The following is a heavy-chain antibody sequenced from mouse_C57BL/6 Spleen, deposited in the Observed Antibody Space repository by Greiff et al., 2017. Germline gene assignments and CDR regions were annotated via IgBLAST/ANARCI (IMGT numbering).Heavy chain of an antibody. D-gene: IGHD1-1*01. Sequence: VQLQQSGPELVKPGASVKISCKASGYSFTGYYMNWVKQSPEKSLEWIGEINPSTGGTTYNQKFKAKATVTVDKSSSTAYMQLKSLTSEDSAVYYCARRGYYGSSVAMDYWGQGTSVTVSS. CDR3: ARRGYYGSSVAMDY. V-gene: IGHV1-42*01. CDR1: GYSFTGYY. CDR2: INPSTGGT. J-gene: IGHJ4*01.